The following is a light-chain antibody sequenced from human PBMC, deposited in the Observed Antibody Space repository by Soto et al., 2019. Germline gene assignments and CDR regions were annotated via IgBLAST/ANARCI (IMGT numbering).Light chain of an antibody. Sequence: DIQMTQSPSSLSASVGDRVTISCRAGQSISTYLNWYQQKPGTAPRLLIYSASSVKTGVPPRFSGSGSGRDSTLTISSLQPDDFATYYCQQYDTYWTFGQGTKVDIK. J-gene: IGKJ1*01. V-gene: IGKV1-5*01. CDR3: QQYDTYWT. CDR2: SAS. CDR1: QSISTY.